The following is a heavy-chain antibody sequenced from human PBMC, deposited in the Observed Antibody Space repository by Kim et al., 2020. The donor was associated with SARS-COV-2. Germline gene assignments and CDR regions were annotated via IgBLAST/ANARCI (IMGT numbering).Heavy chain of an antibody. CDR3: ARDKSIPSYDAFDI. Sequence: YLDSVKGRFTISRGNAKNSLYLQMDSLRAEDTAVYYCARDKSIPSYDAFDIWGQGTMVTVSS. D-gene: IGHD3-10*01. J-gene: IGHJ3*02. V-gene: IGHV3-7*03.